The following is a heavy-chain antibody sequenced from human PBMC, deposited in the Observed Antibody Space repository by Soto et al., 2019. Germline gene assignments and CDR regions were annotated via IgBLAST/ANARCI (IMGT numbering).Heavy chain of an antibody. Sequence: PGGSLRLSCAASGFTFSDYYMDVVRQVPGKGLEWVGRTRNKANSYTTEYAASVRGRFSISRDDSKDSMYLQMYSLKTEDTAVYYCARDTGGSYDYWGQGALVTVSS. CDR2: TRNKANSYTT. J-gene: IGHJ4*02. CDR1: GFTFSDYY. CDR3: ARDTGGSYDY. V-gene: IGHV3-72*01. D-gene: IGHD3-16*01.